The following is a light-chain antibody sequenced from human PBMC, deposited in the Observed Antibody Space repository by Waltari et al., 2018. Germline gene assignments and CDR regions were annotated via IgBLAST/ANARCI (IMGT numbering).Light chain of an antibody. CDR1: SSDVGPSNY. V-gene: IGLV2-14*03. CDR3: NSYTTISTWV. CDR2: DVS. Sequence: QSALTQPASVSGSHGQSITISCTGTSSDVGPSNYVSWYQQYPGKAPKLIIYDVSYRPSGVSSRFSGSKSGNTASLTISGLQAEDEADYYCNSYTTISTWVFGGGTKLTVL. J-gene: IGLJ3*02.